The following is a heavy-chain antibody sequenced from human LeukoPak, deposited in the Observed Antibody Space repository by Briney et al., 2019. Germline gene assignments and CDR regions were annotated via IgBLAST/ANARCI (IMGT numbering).Heavy chain of an antibody. CDR2: ISGSGGST. J-gene: IGHJ4*02. V-gene: IGHV3-23*01. Sequence: GGSLRLSCAASGFTFSSYAMSWVRQAPGKGLEWVSAISGSGGSTYYADSVKGRFTISRDNSKNTLYLQMNSLRAEDTTVYYCAKGGRGYSYGYSDYWGQGTLVTVSS. CDR3: AKGGRGYSYGYSDY. CDR1: GFTFSSYA. D-gene: IGHD5-18*01.